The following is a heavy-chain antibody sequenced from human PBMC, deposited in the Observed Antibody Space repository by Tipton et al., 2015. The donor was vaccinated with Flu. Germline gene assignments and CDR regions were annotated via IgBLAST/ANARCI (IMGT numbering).Heavy chain of an antibody. CDR2: IRGDGDST. Sequence: SLRLSCAASGFSFSTYAMTWVRQAPGRGLEWISTIRGDGDSTYYADSVQGRFTISRDNSKNVVFLHMNNLRAEDTAVYYCAKWVRFYDSDGYYFLDYWGQGTLVTASS. CDR1: GFSFSTYA. D-gene: IGHD3-22*01. J-gene: IGHJ4*02. V-gene: IGHV3-23*01. CDR3: AKWVRFYDSDGYYFLDY.